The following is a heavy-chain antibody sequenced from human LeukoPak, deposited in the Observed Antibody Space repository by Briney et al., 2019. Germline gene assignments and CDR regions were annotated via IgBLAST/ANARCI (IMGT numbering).Heavy chain of an antibody. J-gene: IGHJ4*02. CDR3: AKGARWNCSGGSCYFDY. Sequence: GGSLRLSCAASGFTFSSYAMSWVRQAPGEGLEWVSAISGSGGSTYYADSVKGRFTISRDNSKNTLYLQMNSLRAEDTAVYYCAKGARWNCSGGSCYFDYWSQGTLVTVSS. CDR1: GFTFSSYA. V-gene: IGHV3-23*01. CDR2: ISGSGGST. D-gene: IGHD2-15*01.